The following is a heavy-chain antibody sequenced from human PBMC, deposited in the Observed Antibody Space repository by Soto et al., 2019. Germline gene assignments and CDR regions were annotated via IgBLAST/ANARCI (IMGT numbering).Heavy chain of an antibody. Sequence: ASVKVSCKASGYTFTSYGIAWMLQAPGQGREWMGWISAYNGNTDYAQKAHGRVTMTSDTSTGTAYMELGSLRSDDTAVYYCAIEVSTIHLYLHSFPAQRSSDL. V-gene: IGHV1-18*01. CDR3: AIEVSTIHLYLHSFPAQRSSDL. CDR1: GYTFTSYG. J-gene: IGHJ2*01. CDR2: ISAYNGNT. D-gene: IGHD2-15*01.